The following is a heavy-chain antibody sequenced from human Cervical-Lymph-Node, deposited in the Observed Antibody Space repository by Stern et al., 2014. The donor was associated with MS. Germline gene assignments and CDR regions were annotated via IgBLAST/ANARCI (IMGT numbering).Heavy chain of an antibody. CDR1: GFPFSKYD. V-gene: IGHV3-48*01. CDR2: INRVSSAI. D-gene: IGHD5-12*01. Sequence: EVQLVQSGGGLVQPGGSLRLSCAASGFPFSKYDMHWVRQAPGKGLEWVSYINRVSSAIYYADSVKGRFTISRDDAKNSLYLQMSSLTAEDTAVYYCARGWLLGYFDSWGQGALVTVSS. CDR3: ARGWLLGYFDS. J-gene: IGHJ4*02.